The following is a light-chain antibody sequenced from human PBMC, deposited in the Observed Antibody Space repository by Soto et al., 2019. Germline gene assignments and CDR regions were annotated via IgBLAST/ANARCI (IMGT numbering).Light chain of an antibody. V-gene: IGLV2-14*01. J-gene: IGLJ1*01. CDR2: DVS. CDR3: PSYRPYSVV. Sequence: QSVLTQPASVSGSPGQSITISCTGTSGDIGASNYVSWYQQFPDKAPKLIIYDVSDRPSGVSTRFSGSKSGNTASLTISGLQPEDEADYYCPSYRPYSVVFGTGTKLTVL. CDR1: SGDIGASNY.